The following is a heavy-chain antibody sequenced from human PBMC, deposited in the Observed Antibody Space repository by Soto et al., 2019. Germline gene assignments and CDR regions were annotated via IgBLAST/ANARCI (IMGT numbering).Heavy chain of an antibody. V-gene: IGHV3-48*01. CDR3: ARSQSSYYDFWSGYYPYYYYYYMDV. Sequence: GGSLRLSCAASGFTFSSYSMNWVRQAPGKGLEWVSYISSSSSTIYYADSVKGRFTISRDNAKNSLYLQMNSLRAEDTAVYYCARSQSSYYDFWSGYYPYYYYYYMDVWGKGTTVTVSS. J-gene: IGHJ6*03. CDR2: ISSSSSTI. D-gene: IGHD3-3*01. CDR1: GFTFSSYS.